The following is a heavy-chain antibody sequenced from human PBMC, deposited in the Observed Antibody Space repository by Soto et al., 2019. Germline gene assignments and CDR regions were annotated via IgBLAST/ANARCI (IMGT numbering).Heavy chain of an antibody. CDR1: GFSFNNDA. CDR3: AKGSPTYWCFAL. Sequence: EVQLLESGGGLVQPGGSLRLLCAASGFSFNNDALSWVRQAPGKGLEWVSSINLSGGTFYADSVKGRFTISRDNSKDTLYLQMNSLRAEDTAIYYCAKGSPTYWCFALWGRGTLVTVSS. CDR2: INLSGGT. V-gene: IGHV3-23*01. J-gene: IGHJ2*01.